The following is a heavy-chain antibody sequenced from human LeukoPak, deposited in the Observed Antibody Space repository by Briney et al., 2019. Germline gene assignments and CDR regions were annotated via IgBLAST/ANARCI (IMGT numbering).Heavy chain of an antibody. CDR1: GFTYSSYA. CDR2: ISSSSSYI. D-gene: IGHD2-2*01. J-gene: IGHJ4*02. CDR3: AKERGYCSSTSCRVFDY. V-gene: IGHV3-21*01. Sequence: GGSLRLSCAASGFTYSSYAMSWVRQAPGKGLEWVSSISSSSSYISYAESVKGRFTISRDNAKNSLYLQMNSLRAEDTAVYYCAKERGYCSSTSCRVFDYWGQGTLVTVSS.